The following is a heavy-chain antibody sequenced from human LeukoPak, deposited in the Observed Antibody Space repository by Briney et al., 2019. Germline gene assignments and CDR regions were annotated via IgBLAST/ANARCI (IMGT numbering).Heavy chain of an antibody. CDR2: IIPILGIA. D-gene: IGHD2-15*01. V-gene: IGHV1-69*04. CDR1: GGTFSSYA. Sequence: GFSVKVSCKASGGTFSSYAISWVRQAPGQGLEWMGRIIPILGIANYAQKFQGRVTITADKSTSTAYMELSSLRSEDTAVYYCARDAADQEYFDYWGQGTLVTVSS. CDR3: ARDAADQEYFDY. J-gene: IGHJ4*02.